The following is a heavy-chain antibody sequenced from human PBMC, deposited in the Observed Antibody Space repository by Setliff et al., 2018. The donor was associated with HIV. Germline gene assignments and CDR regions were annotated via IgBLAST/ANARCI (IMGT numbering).Heavy chain of an antibody. Sequence: SETLSLPCTVSGGSISSGGYYYSWIRQHPEKGLEYIGHIHYSGNTYYNPSLKSRVTISVNTSKNQCSLKLSSVTAADTAVYYCAAYADRESNRFDPWGQGILVTVSS. CDR3: AAYADRESNRFDP. D-gene: IGHD3-10*01. CDR2: IHYSGNT. V-gene: IGHV4-30-4*01. J-gene: IGHJ5*02. CDR1: GGSISSGGYY.